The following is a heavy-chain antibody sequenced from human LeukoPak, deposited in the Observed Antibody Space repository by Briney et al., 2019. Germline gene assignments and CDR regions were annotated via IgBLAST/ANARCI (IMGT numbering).Heavy chain of an antibody. D-gene: IGHD6-19*01. CDR2: IQYDGSNK. CDR1: VFTFTTYG. V-gene: IGHV3-30*02. J-gene: IGHJ4*02. CDR3: AKERNLEIAVAGTIFDY. Sequence: GGSLRLSCAASVFTFTTYGMHWVRQAPGQGLEWVAFIQYDGSNKYYADSVKGRFTISRDNSKNMIYLEMTSLKAEDTAVYYCAKERNLEIAVAGTIFDYWGQGTLVTVSS.